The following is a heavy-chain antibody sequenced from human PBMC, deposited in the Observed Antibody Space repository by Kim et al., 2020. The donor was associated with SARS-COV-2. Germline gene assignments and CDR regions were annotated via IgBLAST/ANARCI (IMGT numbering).Heavy chain of an antibody. CDR3: AREIKGIAAAGTKGSFGWFDP. V-gene: IGHV4-4*07. CDR1: GGSISSYY. CDR2: IYTSGST. D-gene: IGHD6-13*01. Sequence: SETLSLTCTVSGGSISSYYWSWIRQPAGKGLEWIGRIYTSGSTNYNPSLKSRVTMSVDTSKNQFSLKLSSVTAADTAVYYCAREIKGIAAAGTKGSFGWFDPWGPGTLVPVSS. J-gene: IGHJ5*02.